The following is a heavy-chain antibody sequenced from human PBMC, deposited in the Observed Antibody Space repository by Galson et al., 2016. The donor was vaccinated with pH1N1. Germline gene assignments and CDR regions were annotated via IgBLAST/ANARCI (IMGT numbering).Heavy chain of an antibody. CDR3: ARKRGGYNRDLHFYYYYYMDV. J-gene: IGHJ6*03. CDR2: VNHSGTT. D-gene: IGHD1-14*01. Sequence: ETLSLTCAVSGGSLGGFYWTWVRQSPGVGLEWTGEVNHSGTTNYNPPLRDRVTISVDSSHQFSLTLTSVTAADTAVYYCARKRGGYNRDLHFYYYYYMDVWAKGTTVTVS. V-gene: IGHV4-34*01. CDR1: GGSLGGFY.